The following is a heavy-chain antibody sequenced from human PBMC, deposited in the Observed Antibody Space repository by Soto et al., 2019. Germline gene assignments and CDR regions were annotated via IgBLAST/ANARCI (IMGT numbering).Heavy chain of an antibody. CDR3: ARGGGHQWLVRRRLDY. D-gene: IGHD6-19*01. Sequence: EVQLVESGGGLVQPGGSLTLSCAASGFTFDTYWMSWVRQAPGKGLEWVANIKQDGSEKYSVDSVKGRFTISRDNAKNSLYLQMNSLRVEDTTVYYCARGGGHQWLVRRRLDYWGQGTLVTVSS. J-gene: IGHJ4*02. V-gene: IGHV3-7*01. CDR2: IKQDGSEK. CDR1: GFTFDTYW.